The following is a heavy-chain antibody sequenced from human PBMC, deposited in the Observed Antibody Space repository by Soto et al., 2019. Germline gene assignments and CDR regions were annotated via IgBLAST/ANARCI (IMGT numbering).Heavy chain of an antibody. CDR3: ARGLKARHDAFDI. D-gene: IGHD3-22*01. V-gene: IGHV3-53*01. Sequence: GGSLRLSCAPSGFTVSNNYMNWVRQAPGEGLEWVSIIYSDGSIFYADSVKGRFTISRDNSRSTLYLQMDSLRAEDTAVYYCARGLKARHDAFDIWGPGTMVTVSS. CDR2: IYSDGSI. CDR1: GFTVSNNY. J-gene: IGHJ3*02.